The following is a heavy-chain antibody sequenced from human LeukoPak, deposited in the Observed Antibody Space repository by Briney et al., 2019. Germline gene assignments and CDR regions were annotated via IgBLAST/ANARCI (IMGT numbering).Heavy chain of an antibody. Sequence: SETLSLTCTVSGGSISSYYWSWIRQPPGKGLEWIGYIYYSGSTNYNPSLKSRVNISVDTSKNQFSMKLSSVHAADTAVYYCAREVNYYGSGYFDYWGQGTLVSVSS. CDR1: GGSISSYY. CDR3: AREVNYYGSGYFDY. V-gene: IGHV4-59*01. J-gene: IGHJ4*02. D-gene: IGHD3-10*01. CDR2: IYYSGST.